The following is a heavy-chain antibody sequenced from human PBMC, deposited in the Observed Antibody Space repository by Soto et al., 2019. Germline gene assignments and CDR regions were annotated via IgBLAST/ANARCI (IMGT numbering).Heavy chain of an antibody. V-gene: IGHV3-21*01. D-gene: IGHD3-16*02. J-gene: IGHJ4*02. Sequence: EVQLVESGGGLVKPGGSLRLSCAASGFTFSSYSMNWVRQAPGKGLEWVSSISSSSSYIYYADSVKGRFTISRYNAKNSLYLQMNSLRAEDTAVYYCARDRITFGGVILYTYFDYWGQGTLVTVSS. CDR3: ARDRITFGGVILYTYFDY. CDR1: GFTFSSYS. CDR2: ISSSSSYI.